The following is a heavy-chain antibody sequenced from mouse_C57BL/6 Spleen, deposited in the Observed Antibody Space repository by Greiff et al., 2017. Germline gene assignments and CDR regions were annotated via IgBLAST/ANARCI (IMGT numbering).Heavy chain of an antibody. CDR1: GYAFSSYW. Sequence: QVQLQQSGAELVKPGASVKISCKASGYAFSSYWMNWVKQRPGKGLEWIGQIYPGDGDTNYNGKFKGKATLTADKSSSTAYMQLSSLTSEDSAVYFCARALYYGSSYYFDYWGQGTTLTVSS. CDR2: IYPGDGDT. CDR3: ARALYYGSSYYFDY. D-gene: IGHD1-1*01. V-gene: IGHV1-80*01. J-gene: IGHJ2*01.